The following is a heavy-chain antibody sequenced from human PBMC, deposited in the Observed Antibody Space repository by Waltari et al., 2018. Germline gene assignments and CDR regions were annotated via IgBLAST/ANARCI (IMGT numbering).Heavy chain of an antibody. V-gene: IGHV4-38-2*02. D-gene: IGHD3-3*01. J-gene: IGHJ3*01. CDR3: ARDPVRCLELAV. CDR1: GYSISSGYY. Sequence: QVQLQESGPGLVKPSETMSLTCAVSGYSISSGYYWGWIRQPPGTGLEWSGGIYRSRSTYYNPSLKSRFTISVDTSKNQFSLKLSSVTAADTAGYYCARDPVRCLELAVWGQGTMVTVSS. CDR2: IYRSRST.